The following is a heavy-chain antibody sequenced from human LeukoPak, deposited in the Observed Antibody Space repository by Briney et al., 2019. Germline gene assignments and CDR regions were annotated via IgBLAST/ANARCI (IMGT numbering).Heavy chain of an antibody. CDR2: INPNSGGT. Sequence: ASVKVSCKASGYTITGYYMHWVRQAPGQGLEWMGWINPNSGGTNYAQKFQGRVTMTRDTSISTAYMELSRLRSDDTAVYYCARDLRYCTNGVCFYYYYGMDVWGQGTTVTVPS. CDR1: GYTITGYY. V-gene: IGHV1-2*02. CDR3: ARDLRYCTNGVCFYYYYGMDV. D-gene: IGHD2-8*01. J-gene: IGHJ6*02.